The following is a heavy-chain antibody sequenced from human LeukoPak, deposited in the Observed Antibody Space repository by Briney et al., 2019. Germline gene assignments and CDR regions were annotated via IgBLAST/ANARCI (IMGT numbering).Heavy chain of an antibody. CDR2: INYSGNT. J-gene: IGHJ5*02. D-gene: IGHD5-24*01. V-gene: IGHV4-39*01. CDR3: ATPGRDGFNYIWRT. CDR1: GVSISSGSYY. Sequence: SETLSLTCTVSGVSISSGSYYWGWIRQPPGKGLEWIGSINYSGNTFYSPSLKSRITVSVDTSKNQSSLNLNSVTAADTAVYYCATPGRDGFNYIWRTWGQGTLVTVSS.